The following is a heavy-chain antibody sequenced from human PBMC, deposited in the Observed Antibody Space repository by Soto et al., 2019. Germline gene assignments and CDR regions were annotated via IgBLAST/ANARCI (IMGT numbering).Heavy chain of an antibody. CDR1: GFTFSSYA. CDR2: ISGSGGST. Sequence: GGSLRLSXAASGFTFSSYAMSWVRQAPGKGLEWVSAISGSGGSTYYADSVKGRFTISRDNSKNTLYLQMNSLRAEDTAVYYCASRPYSYDSSGYFGSPYYYYGMDVWGQGTTVTVSS. CDR3: ASRPYSYDSSGYFGSPYYYYGMDV. D-gene: IGHD3-22*01. J-gene: IGHJ6*02. V-gene: IGHV3-23*01.